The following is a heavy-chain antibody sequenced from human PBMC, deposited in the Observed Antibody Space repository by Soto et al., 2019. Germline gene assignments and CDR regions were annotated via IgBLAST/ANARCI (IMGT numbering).Heavy chain of an antibody. J-gene: IGHJ4*02. CDR2: ISGSGGST. Sequence: GSLRLSWAAAGFSFSSYAMSWVRQAPGKGLELVSAISGSGGSTYYADSVKGRFTISRDNSKNTLYLQMNRLRAEDTAVYYCAKDLHSNRYCSSTSCYSVYWGQGTLVTVSS. V-gene: IGHV3-23*01. CDR3: AKDLHSNRYCSSTSCYSVY. CDR1: GFSFSSYA. D-gene: IGHD2-2*01.